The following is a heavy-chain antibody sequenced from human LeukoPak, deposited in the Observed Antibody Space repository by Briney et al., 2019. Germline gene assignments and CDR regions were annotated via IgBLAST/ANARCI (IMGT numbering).Heavy chain of an antibody. CDR2: ISSNGGST. Sequence: PGGSLRLSCAASGFTFSSYAMHWVRQAPGKGLEYVSAISSNGGSTYYANSVKGRFTISRDNSKNTLYLQMGSLRAEDMAVYYCARGVVPAAPLDHWGQGTLVTVSS. CDR1: GFTFSSYA. D-gene: IGHD2-2*01. CDR3: ARGVVPAAPLDH. J-gene: IGHJ4*02. V-gene: IGHV3-64*01.